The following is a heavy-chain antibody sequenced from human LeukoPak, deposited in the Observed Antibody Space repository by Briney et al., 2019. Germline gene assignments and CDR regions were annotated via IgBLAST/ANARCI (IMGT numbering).Heavy chain of an antibody. D-gene: IGHD2-21*02. J-gene: IGHJ4*02. CDR3: TRAGGDDKFDS. Sequence: GRSLRLSCAASGFPFETYSVHWVRQTPGKGLEWVAVISYDGRNIFYADSVKGRFTISRDHSKSTLFLQMNSLRFDDTAMYYCTRAGGDDKFDSWGQGTLVIVSS. CDR1: GFPFETYS. CDR2: ISYDGRNI. V-gene: IGHV3-30*04.